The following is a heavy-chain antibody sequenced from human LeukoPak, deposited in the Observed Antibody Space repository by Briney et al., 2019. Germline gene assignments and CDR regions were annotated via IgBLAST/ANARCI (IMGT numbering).Heavy chain of an antibody. CDR3: ARDSEFNDYVWGSYRYFDY. Sequence: SETLSLTCTVSGGSISSYYWSWIRQPPGKGPEWIGYIYYSGSTNYNPSLKSRVTISVDTSKNQFSLKLSSVTAADTAVYYCARDSEFNDYVWGSYRYFDYWGQGTLVTVSS. CDR1: GGSISSYY. V-gene: IGHV4-59*01. D-gene: IGHD3-16*02. J-gene: IGHJ4*02. CDR2: IYYSGST.